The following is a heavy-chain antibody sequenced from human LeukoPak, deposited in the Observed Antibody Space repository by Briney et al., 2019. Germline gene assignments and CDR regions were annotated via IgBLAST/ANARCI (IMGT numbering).Heavy chain of an antibody. CDR2: ITGSSSTI. D-gene: IGHD3-22*01. CDR1: GFSFSSYS. V-gene: IGHV3-48*01. J-gene: IGHJ4*02. CDR3: AKDPNGGYTYYYDSSGYWD. Sequence: PGGSLRLSCAASGFSFSSYSLNWVRQAAGKGLEWVSYITGSSSTINYADSVKGRFTISRDNSKNTLYLQMNSLRAEDTAVYYCAKDPNGGYTYYYDSSGYWDWGQGTLVTVSS.